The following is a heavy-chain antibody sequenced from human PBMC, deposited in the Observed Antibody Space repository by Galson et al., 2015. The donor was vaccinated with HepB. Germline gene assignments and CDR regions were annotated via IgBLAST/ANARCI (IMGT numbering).Heavy chain of an antibody. D-gene: IGHD6-19*01. V-gene: IGHV4-59*08. CDR3: ARHAKIAVAGGYYYYPMDV. CDR1: GGSISNYY. Sequence: ETLSLTCTVSGGSISNYYWSWIRQPPGKGLEWIAYIYYSGGTNYNPSLKTRATISVDTSKNQFSLKLTSVTAADTAVYYCARHAKIAVAGGYYYYPMDVWGQGTTVTVSS. J-gene: IGHJ6*02. CDR2: IYYSGGT.